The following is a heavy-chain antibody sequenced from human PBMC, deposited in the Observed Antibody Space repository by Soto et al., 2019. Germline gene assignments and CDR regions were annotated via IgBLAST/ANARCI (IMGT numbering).Heavy chain of an antibody. Sequence: EVQLVESGGGLVQPGGSLRLSCAASGFTLSSYWMYWVRQAPGKGLEWVSRISSDGSSTSHADSVKGRFTISRDIAKNKLYLQMNRLRAEDTAVYYCARSITAAGKNWFDPWGQGTLVTVSS. CDR1: GFTLSSYW. D-gene: IGHD6-13*01. J-gene: IGHJ5*02. V-gene: IGHV3-74*01. CDR2: ISSDGSST. CDR3: ARSITAAGKNWFDP.